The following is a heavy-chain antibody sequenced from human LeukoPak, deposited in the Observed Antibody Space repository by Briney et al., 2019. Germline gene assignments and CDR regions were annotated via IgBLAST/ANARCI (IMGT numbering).Heavy chain of an antibody. CDR3: AKYSNIVATNSPNWFDP. CDR2: INPNSGGT. J-gene: IGHJ5*02. D-gene: IGHD5-12*01. V-gene: IGHV1-2*02. CDR1: GYTFTGNY. Sequence: RASVKVSCKASGYTFTGNYMHWVRQAPGQGLEWMGWINPNSGGTNYAQKFQGRVTMTRDTSISTAYMELSRLRSDDTAVYYCAKYSNIVATNSPNWFDPWGQGTLVTVSS.